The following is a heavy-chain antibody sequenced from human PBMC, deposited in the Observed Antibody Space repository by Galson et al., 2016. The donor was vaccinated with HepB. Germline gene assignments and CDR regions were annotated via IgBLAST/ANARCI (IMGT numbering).Heavy chain of an antibody. CDR1: GYTLSELS. Sequence: SVKVSCKVSGYTLSELSMHWVRQAPGKGLEWMGGFDPEDGETIYAQKFQGRVTMTEDTSTDTAYMELSSLRSEDTAVYYCARGNWRTSSSYYYYYYMDVWGKGTTVTVSS. J-gene: IGHJ6*03. V-gene: IGHV1-24*01. D-gene: IGHD6-6*01. CDR2: FDPEDGET. CDR3: ARGNWRTSSSYYYYYYMDV.